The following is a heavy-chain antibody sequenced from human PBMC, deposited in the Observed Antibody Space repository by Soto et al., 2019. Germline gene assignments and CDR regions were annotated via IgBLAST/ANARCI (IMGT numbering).Heavy chain of an antibody. D-gene: IGHD3-22*01. J-gene: IGHJ3*02. Sequence: QVQLQQWGAGLLKPSETLSLTCAVSGGSFSGYYWTWIRQPPGKGLEWIGKINHSGNTNYNPSLKSRVTISVDTSKNQFSLKLSSVTAADTAFYSGVRESYFDTGDYDPDAFDIWDQGTMVTVSS. CDR2: INHSGNT. CDR3: VRESYFDTGDYDPDAFDI. CDR1: GGSFSGYY. V-gene: IGHV4-34*01.